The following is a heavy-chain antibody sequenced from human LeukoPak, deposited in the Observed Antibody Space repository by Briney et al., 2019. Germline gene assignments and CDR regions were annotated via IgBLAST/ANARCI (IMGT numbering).Heavy chain of an antibody. CDR3: ARVDMLDDYGSGSYRY. D-gene: IGHD3-10*01. J-gene: IGHJ4*02. V-gene: IGHV1-69*05. CDR1: GGTFSSYA. CDR2: IIPIFGTA. Sequence: ASVKVSCKASGGTFSSYAISWVRQAPGQGLEWMGGIIPIFGTANYAQKFQGRVTITTDESTSTAYMELSSLRSEDTAVYYCARVDMLDDYGSGSYRYWGQGTLVTVSS.